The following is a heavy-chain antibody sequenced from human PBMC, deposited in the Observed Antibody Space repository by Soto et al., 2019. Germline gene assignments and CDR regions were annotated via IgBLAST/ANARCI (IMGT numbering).Heavy chain of an antibody. CDR3: ARDQYLGTSMWSSWFDP. D-gene: IGHD2-2*01. Sequence: QVQLVQSGAEVKKPGSSVKVSCEASGGTLSNHTISWVRQAPGQGLEWMGRIIPLLGIARYAQKFEGRLTITADKFTNTAYMELSSLRSADTAIYYCARDQYLGTSMWSSWFDPWGQGTLVTVSS. J-gene: IGHJ5*02. CDR2: IIPLLGIA. CDR1: GGTLSNHT. V-gene: IGHV1-69*08.